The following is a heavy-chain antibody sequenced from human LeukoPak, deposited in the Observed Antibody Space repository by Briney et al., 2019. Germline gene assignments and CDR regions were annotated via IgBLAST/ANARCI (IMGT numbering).Heavy chain of an antibody. Sequence: GGSLRLSCAASGFTFSSYGMHWVRQAPGKGLEWVAVISYGGSNKYYADSVKGRFTISRDNSKNTLYLQMNSLRAEDTAVYYCAKDLPGYCSSTSCYAPLDYWGQGTLVTVSS. CDR2: ISYGGSNK. CDR3: AKDLPGYCSSTSCYAPLDY. V-gene: IGHV3-30*18. D-gene: IGHD2-2*01. J-gene: IGHJ4*02. CDR1: GFTFSSYG.